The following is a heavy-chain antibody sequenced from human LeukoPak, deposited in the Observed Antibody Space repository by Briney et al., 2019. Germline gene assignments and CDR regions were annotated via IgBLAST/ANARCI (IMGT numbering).Heavy chain of an antibody. CDR3: ASNTGTVFDY. Sequence: SETLSLTCIVSGDFITAYYWNWIRQPPGKGLEWIGYVYYSGSTEYNPSLRSRVTISLDMSKHQFSLNLTSVTAADTAVYYCASNTGTVFDYWGQGARVTVSS. J-gene: IGHJ4*02. CDR1: GDFITAYY. D-gene: IGHD1-7*01. CDR2: VYYSGST. V-gene: IGHV4-59*01.